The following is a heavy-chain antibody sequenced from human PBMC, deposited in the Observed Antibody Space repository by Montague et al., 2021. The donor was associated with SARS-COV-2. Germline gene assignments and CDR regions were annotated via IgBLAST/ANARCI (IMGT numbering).Heavy chain of an antibody. CDR1: GASISSHEW. V-gene: IGHV4-4*02. CDR2: IHRDGKT. J-gene: IGHJ4*02. CDR3: AGVCPSAWRQLDC. D-gene: IGHD6-19*01. Sequence: SETLSLTCDVSGASISSHEWWSWVRQPPGKGLEWLGEIHRDGKTKYNPSPQSRVTMPVAKANNLLSPTPTSVTAADTAGFYCAGVCPSAWRQLDCWGQGILVTVSS.